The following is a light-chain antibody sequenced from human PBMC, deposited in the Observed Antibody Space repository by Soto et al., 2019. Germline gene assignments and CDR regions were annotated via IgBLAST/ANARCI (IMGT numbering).Light chain of an antibody. CDR3: QQYYSYPRT. CDR1: QGISIY. Sequence: AIRMTQSPSSLSASTGDRVTITCRASQGISIYLSWYQQRPGKAPKFLIYAASTLQSGVPSRFSGSGSGTDFTLTISCLQSEDFATYSCQQYYSYPRTFGQGTKVEIK. CDR2: AAS. J-gene: IGKJ1*01. V-gene: IGKV1-8*01.